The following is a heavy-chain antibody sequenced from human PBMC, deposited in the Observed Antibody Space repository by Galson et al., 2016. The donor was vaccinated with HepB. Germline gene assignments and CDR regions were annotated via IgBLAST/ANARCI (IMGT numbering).Heavy chain of an antibody. CDR2: ISTYNIKT. V-gene: IGHV1-18*01. Sequence: SVKASCKASNYTFTAYGISWVRQAPGQGLEWMGWISTYNIKTEYEQKFQGRLTMTTDTSTTTGYMELRSLRSDDTAVYYCARNNEAGGGKEYYALDVGGQGTTVTVSS. CDR3: ARNNEAGGGKEYYALDV. J-gene: IGHJ6*02. D-gene: IGHD4-23*01. CDR1: NYTFTAYG.